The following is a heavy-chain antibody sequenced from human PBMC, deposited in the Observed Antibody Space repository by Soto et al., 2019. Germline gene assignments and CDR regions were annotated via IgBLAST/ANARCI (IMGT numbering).Heavy chain of an antibody. CDR2: TRNKANSYTT. CDR3: ARSSGSYRYFDY. Sequence: EVQLVESGGGLVQPGGSLIISCAASGFTFSDHYMDWVRQAPGKGLEWVGRTRNKANSYTTEYAASVKGRFTVSRDDSNDSLYLQMNSLKTEDTAVYYCARSSGSYRYFDYWGQGTLVTVSS. CDR1: GFTFSDHY. V-gene: IGHV3-72*01. D-gene: IGHD1-26*01. J-gene: IGHJ4*02.